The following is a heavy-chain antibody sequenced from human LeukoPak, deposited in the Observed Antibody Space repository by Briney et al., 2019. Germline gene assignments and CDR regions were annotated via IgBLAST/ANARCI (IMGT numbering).Heavy chain of an antibody. V-gene: IGHV1-2*02. CDR2: INPNSGGT. J-gene: IGHJ4*02. CDR3: ARDFIAAALFGY. Sequence: ASVKVSCKASGYTFTGYYMHWVRQAPGQGLEWMGWINPNSGGTNYAQKFQGRVTMTRDTSISTAYMELSRLRSDDTAVYYCARDFIAAALFGYWLQGTLVTVSS. CDR1: GYTFTGYY. D-gene: IGHD6-13*01.